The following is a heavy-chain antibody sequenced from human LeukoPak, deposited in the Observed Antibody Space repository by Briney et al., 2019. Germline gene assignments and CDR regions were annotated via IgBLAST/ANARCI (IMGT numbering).Heavy chain of an antibody. J-gene: IGHJ3*02. CDR3: AREYCSGGSCYGSAFDI. D-gene: IGHD2-15*01. CDR1: GFTFSGYR. V-gene: IGHV3-21*01. CDR2: ISSSSSYI. Sequence: PGRSLRLSCAASGFTFSGYRMNWVRQAPGKGLEWVSSISSSSSYIYYADSVKGRFTISRDSAKNSLYLQMNSLRAEDTAVYYCAREYCSGGSCYGSAFDIWGQGTMVTVSS.